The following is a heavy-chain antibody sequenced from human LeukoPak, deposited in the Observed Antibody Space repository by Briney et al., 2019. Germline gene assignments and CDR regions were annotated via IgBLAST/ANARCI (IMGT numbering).Heavy chain of an antibody. CDR3: ARDMTYYDILTGYYYQWYFDY. CDR2: IIPILGIA. CDR1: GGTFSSYA. J-gene: IGHJ4*02. D-gene: IGHD3-9*01. V-gene: IGHV1-69*04. Sequence: AASVKVSCKASGGTFSSYAISWVRRAPGQGLEWMGRIIPILGIANYAQKFQGRVTITADKSTSTAYMELSSLRSEDTAVYYCARDMTYYDILTGYYYQWYFDYWGQGTLVTVSS.